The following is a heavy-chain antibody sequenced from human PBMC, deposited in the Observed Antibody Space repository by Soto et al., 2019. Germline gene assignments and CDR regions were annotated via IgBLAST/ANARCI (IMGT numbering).Heavy chain of an antibody. J-gene: IGHJ6*02. V-gene: IGHV4-34*01. D-gene: IGHD6-19*01. CDR1: GGSFSGYY. Sequence: AETMSLTCAVYGGSFSGYYWNWLRQHPGEGLEWIGKIDQSGSTNYNPSLKSRVTMSVDTSRSQFSLKLTSVTAMDTAVYYCARVGAAGYSSGWYNYYYYYGMDVWGQGTTVTVSS. CDR2: IDQSGST. CDR3: ARVGAAGYSSGWYNYYYYYGMDV.